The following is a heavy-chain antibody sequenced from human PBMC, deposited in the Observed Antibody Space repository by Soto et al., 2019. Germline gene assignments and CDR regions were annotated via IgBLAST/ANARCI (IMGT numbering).Heavy chain of an antibody. CDR2: IYWDDDM. J-gene: IGHJ3*02. CDR3: AHRRRAAATDTFYI. CDR1: GFSLSTSGVG. D-gene: IGHD6-13*01. V-gene: IGHV2-5*02. Sequence: QITLKETGPTLVKPTQPITLTCTFSGFSLSTSGVGVGWIRQPPGKALEWLAVIYWDDDMRYSPSLKSRLTITKDTSRNPVVLTMTNMDPVDTATYYCAHRRRAAATDTFYIWGQGTMVTFSS.